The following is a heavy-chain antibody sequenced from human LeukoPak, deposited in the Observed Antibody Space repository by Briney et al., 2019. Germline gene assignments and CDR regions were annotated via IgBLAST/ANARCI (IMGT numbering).Heavy chain of an antibody. CDR1: GGSISSYY. V-gene: IGHV4-4*07. J-gene: IGHJ3*02. D-gene: IGHD3-10*01. CDR3: ARRRDGGKGLWFGDRPRGGGAFDI. CDR2: IYTSGST. Sequence: PSETLSLTCTVPGGSISSYYWSWIRQPAGKGLEWIGRIYTSGSTNYNPSLKSRVTMSVDTSKNQFSLKLSSVTAADTAVYYCARRRDGGKGLWFGDRPRGGGAFDIWGQGTMVTVSS.